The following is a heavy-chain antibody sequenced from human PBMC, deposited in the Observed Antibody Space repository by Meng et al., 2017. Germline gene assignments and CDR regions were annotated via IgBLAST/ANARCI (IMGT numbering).Heavy chain of an antibody. V-gene: IGHV1-2*06. CDR1: GYTCTGYY. CDR3: ARDSATGDF. J-gene: IGHJ4*02. CDR2: INPNGGGT. D-gene: IGHD3-10*01. Sequence: QGPRVQSGAEVQKPGASVNGSCNASGYTCTGYYMHWVGQAPGQGLEWMGRINPNGGGTNYAQKFQGRATMPRDTSISTAYMEQSRLISDETAVYYCARDSATGDFWGQGTLVTVSS.